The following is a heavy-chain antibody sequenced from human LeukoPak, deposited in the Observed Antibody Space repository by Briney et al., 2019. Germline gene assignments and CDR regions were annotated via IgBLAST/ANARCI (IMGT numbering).Heavy chain of an antibody. V-gene: IGHV4-30-2*01. D-gene: IGHD4-17*01. CDR2: IYHSGST. CDR1: GGSISSGGYS. J-gene: IGHJ4*02. Sequence: PSQTLSLTCAVSGGSISSGGYSWSWIRQPPGKGLEWIGYIYHSGSTYYNPSLKSRVTISVDRSKNQFSLELSSVTAADTAVYYCARADYGPFDYWGQGTLVTVSS. CDR3: ARADYGPFDY.